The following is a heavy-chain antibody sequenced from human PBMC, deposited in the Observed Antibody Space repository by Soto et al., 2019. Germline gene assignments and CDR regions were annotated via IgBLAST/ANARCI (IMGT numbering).Heavy chain of an antibody. V-gene: IGHV1-3*01. CDR2: INAGNGNT. Sequence: ASVKVSCKASGGTFSSYAISWVRQAPGQGLEWMGWINAGNGNTKYSQKFQGRVTITRDTSASTAYMELSSLRSEDTAVYYCARSYYDFWSGRYYYGMDVWGQGTTVTVSS. J-gene: IGHJ6*02. CDR3: ARSYYDFWSGRYYYGMDV. CDR1: GGTFSSYA. D-gene: IGHD3-3*01.